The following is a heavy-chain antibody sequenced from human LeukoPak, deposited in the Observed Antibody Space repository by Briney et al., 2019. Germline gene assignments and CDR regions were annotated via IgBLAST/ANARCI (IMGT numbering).Heavy chain of an antibody. J-gene: IGHJ6*03. CDR3: ARDSTPLYYYYYYMDV. CDR2: ISAYNGNT. V-gene: IGHV1-18*01. Sequence: ASVKVSCKASGYTFTSYGISWVRQPPGQGLEWMGWISAYNGNTNYAQKLQGRVTMTTDTSTSTAYMELRSLRSDDTAVYYCARDSTPLYYYYYYMDVWGKGTTVTVSS. CDR1: GYTFTSYG. D-gene: IGHD2-15*01.